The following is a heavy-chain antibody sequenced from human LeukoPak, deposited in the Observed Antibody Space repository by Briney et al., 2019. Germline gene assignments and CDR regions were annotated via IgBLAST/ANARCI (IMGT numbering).Heavy chain of an antibody. V-gene: IGHV4-34*01. CDR3: ARGLRLGYRGYPFKGYFDY. Sequence: PSETLSLTCAVYGGSFSGYYWSWIRQPPGKWLEWIGEINHSGSTNYNPSLKSRVTISVDTSKNQFSLKLSSVTAADTAVYYCARGLRLGYRGYPFKGYFDYWGQGTLVTVSS. CDR1: GGSFSGYY. D-gene: IGHD5-12*01. J-gene: IGHJ4*02. CDR2: INHSGST.